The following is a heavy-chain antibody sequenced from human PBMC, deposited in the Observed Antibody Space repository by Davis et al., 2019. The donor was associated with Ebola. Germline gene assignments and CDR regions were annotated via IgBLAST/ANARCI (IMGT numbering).Heavy chain of an antibody. CDR3: ARIRTGYYFDSSDSPSWFDP. CDR2: IIPIFGTA. CDR1: GGTFSSYA. J-gene: IGHJ5*02. Sequence: SVKVSCKASGGTFSSYAISWVRQAPGQGLEWMGGIIPIFGTANYAQKFQGRVTITADESTSTAYMELSRLRSEDAAVYYCARIRTGYYFDSSDSPSWFDPWGQGTLVTVSP. D-gene: IGHD3-22*01. V-gene: IGHV1-69*13.